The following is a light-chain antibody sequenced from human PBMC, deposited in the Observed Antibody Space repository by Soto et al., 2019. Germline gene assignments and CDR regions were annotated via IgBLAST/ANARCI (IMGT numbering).Light chain of an antibody. CDR1: QSVSSS. V-gene: IGKV3-15*01. CDR3: QQYNNWPFT. CDR2: GAS. Sequence: VLTQPASVSGSPGERVTLSCRASQSVSSSLGWYQQKPGQAPRLLIYGASTRATGIPGRFSGSGSGTEFTLTISSLQSEDFAVYYCQQYNNWPFTFGPGTKVDIK. J-gene: IGKJ3*01.